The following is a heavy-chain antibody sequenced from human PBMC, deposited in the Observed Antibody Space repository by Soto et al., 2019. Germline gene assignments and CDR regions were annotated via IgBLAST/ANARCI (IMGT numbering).Heavy chain of an antibody. D-gene: IGHD3-3*01. Sequence: SETLSLTCAVYGGSFCGYYRSWIRQPPGKGLEWIGEINHSGSTNYNPSLKSRVTISVDTSKNQFSLKLSSVTAADTAVYYCARARDDFWSGYYYYYYYMDVWGKGTTVTVSS. J-gene: IGHJ6*03. CDR1: GGSFCGYY. V-gene: IGHV4-34*01. CDR2: INHSGST. CDR3: ARARDDFWSGYYYYYYYMDV.